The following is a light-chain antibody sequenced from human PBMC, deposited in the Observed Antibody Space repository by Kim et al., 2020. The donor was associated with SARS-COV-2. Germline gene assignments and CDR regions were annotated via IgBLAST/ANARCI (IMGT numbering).Light chain of an antibody. Sequence: QSVLTQPPSVSAAPGQKVTISCSGSSSNIGNNYVSWYQQLPGTAPKLLIYDNNKRPSGIPDRFSGSKSGTSATLGITGIQTGDEADYYCGTWDSSLSAGWVFGGGTKLTVL. J-gene: IGLJ3*02. V-gene: IGLV1-51*01. CDR2: DNN. CDR3: GTWDSSLSAGWV. CDR1: SSNIGNNY.